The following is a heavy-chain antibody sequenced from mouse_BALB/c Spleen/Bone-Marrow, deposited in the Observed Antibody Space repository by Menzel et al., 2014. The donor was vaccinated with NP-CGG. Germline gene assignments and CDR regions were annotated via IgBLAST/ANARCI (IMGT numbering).Heavy chain of an antibody. CDR1: GFIFSDYY. D-gene: IGHD2-14*01. J-gene: IGHJ4*01. V-gene: IGHV5-4*02. Sequence: EVKLMDSGGGLVKPGGSLKLSCAASGFIFSDYYMYWVRQTPEKRLEWVATISDGGSYTSYPDSVKGRFTVSRDNAKNNLYLQMSSLKSEDTAFYYCARTYRPYALDYWGQGSSVTVSS. CDR2: ISDGGSYT. CDR3: ARTYRPYALDY.